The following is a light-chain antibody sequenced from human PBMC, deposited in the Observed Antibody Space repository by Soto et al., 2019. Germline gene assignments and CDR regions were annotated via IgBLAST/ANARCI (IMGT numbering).Light chain of an antibody. V-gene: IGLV2-14*03. J-gene: IGLJ2*01. CDR1: SSDVGGYNY. CDR2: DVN. CDR3: SSYTNNTPLLV. Sequence: QSALTQPASVSGSPGQSITISCTGTSSDVGGYNYVSWYQHHPDKAPKLMIYDVNNRPSGVSNRFSGSKSGNTASLTISGLQAADEAAYYCSSYTNNTPLLVFGGGTKLTVL.